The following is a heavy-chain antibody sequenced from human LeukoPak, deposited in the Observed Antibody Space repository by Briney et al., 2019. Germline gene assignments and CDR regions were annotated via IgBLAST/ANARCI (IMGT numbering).Heavy chain of an antibody. CDR2: IYYSGST. Sequence: SETLSLTCTVSGGSISSSSYYWGWVRQPPGKGLEWIGSIYYSGSTYYNPSLKSRVSISVDTSKNQFSLKLSSVTAADTAVYYCARHRGSGSYYDPHDYWAREPWSPSPQ. CDR1: GGSISSSSYY. V-gene: IGHV4-39*01. J-gene: IGHJ4*02. D-gene: IGHD1-26*01. CDR3: ARHRGSGSYYDPHDY.